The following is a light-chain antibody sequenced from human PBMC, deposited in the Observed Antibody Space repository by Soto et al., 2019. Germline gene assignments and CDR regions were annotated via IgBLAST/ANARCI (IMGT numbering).Light chain of an antibody. J-gene: IGKJ1*01. CDR1: QDIRND. V-gene: IGKV1-6*01. Sequence: AIQMTQSPSSLSASVGDRVTITCRASQDIRNDLGWYQQKPGKAPKLLIYAASSLQTEVPSRFSGSGSGTDFTLTISSLQPEDFATYYCQHYNSYSEAFGQGTKVDIK. CDR3: QHYNSYSEA. CDR2: AAS.